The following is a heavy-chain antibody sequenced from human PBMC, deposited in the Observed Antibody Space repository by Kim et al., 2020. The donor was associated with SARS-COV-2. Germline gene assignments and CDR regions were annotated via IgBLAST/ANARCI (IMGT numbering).Heavy chain of an antibody. CDR1: GGSISSYY. CDR2: IYYSWST. D-gene: IGHD6-19*01. J-gene: IGHJ4*02. CDR3: AREWRVDSGWPGGFVWDRLHYFDY. Sequence: SETLSLTCTVSGGSISSYYWSWIRQPPGKGLEWIGYIYYSWSTNYNPSLKSRVTISVDTSKNQFSLKLSSVTAADTAVYYCAREWRVDSGWPGGFVWDRLHYFDYWGQGTLVTVSS. V-gene: IGHV4-59*13.